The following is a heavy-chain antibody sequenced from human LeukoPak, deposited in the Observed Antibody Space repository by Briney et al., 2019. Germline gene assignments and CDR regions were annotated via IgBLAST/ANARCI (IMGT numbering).Heavy chain of an antibody. CDR2: ISTTGTTI. D-gene: IGHD2-21*01. CDR3: ARVWQDYSGVDY. V-gene: IGHV3-48*02. Sequence: PGGSLRLSCAASGFTFSAYRINWVHQAPGKGLEWISYISTTGTTIHYADSVKGRFAISRDNAKSSLYLQMNSLRDEDTAVYYCARVWQDYSGVDYWGQGTLVTVSS. CDR1: GFTFSAYR. J-gene: IGHJ4*02.